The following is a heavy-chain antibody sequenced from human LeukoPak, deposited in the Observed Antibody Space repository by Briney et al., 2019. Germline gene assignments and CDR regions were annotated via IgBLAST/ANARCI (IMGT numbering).Heavy chain of an antibody. D-gene: IGHD3-16*01. Sequence: PSETLSLTCTVSGGSISSYYWSWIRQPPGKGLEWIGYIYYSGSTNYNPSLKSRVTISVDTSKNQFSLKLSSVTAADTAVYYCARGSVMTDYWGQGTLVTVSS. CDR1: GGSISSYY. CDR2: IYYSGST. J-gene: IGHJ4*02. V-gene: IGHV4-59*01. CDR3: ARGSVMTDY.